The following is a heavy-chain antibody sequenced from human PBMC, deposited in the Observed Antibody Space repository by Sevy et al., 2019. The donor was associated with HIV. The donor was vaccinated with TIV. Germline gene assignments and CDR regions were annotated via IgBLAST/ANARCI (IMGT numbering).Heavy chain of an antibody. CDR2: LSFGCGEI. D-gene: IGHD6-13*01. Sequence: GGSLRLSCAASGFTFSKYSMSWVRQPPGKGLEWVSTLSFGCGEINYADSVKGRFPISRDDSKNTLYLQMDSLRAEDTAIYYCAKDLAGPGRRYFDYWGQGTLVTVSS. J-gene: IGHJ4*02. CDR1: GFTFSKYS. V-gene: IGHV3-23*01. CDR3: AKDLAGPGRRYFDY.